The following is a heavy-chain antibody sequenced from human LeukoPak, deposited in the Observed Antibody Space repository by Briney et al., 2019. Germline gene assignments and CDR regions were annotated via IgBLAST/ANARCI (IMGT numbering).Heavy chain of an antibody. V-gene: IGHV2-5*02. J-gene: IGHJ5*02. CDR1: GFSLITVGVG. D-gene: IGHD2-2*01. Sequence: KESGPTLVKPTQTLTLTCTFSGFSLITVGVGVGWIRQPPGKALEWLALIYWDDDKRYSPSLKSRLTITKDTSKNLVVLTMTHMDPVDTATYYCAHLGVVVPVAPVNWFDPWGQGTLVTVSS. CDR3: AHLGVVVPVAPVNWFDP. CDR2: IYWDDDK.